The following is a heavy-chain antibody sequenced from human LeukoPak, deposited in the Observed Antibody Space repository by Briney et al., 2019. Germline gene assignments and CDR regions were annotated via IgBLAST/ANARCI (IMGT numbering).Heavy chain of an antibody. CDR3: ASSNYYDFWSGPADYYYMDV. D-gene: IGHD3-3*01. CDR1: GDSVSSNSAA. Sequence: SQTLSLTCAISGDSVSSNSAAWNWIRQSPSRGLEWLGRTYYRSKWYNDYAVSVKSRITINPDTSKNQFSLQLNSVTPEDTAVYYCASSNYYDFWSGPADYYYMDVWGKGTTVTVSS. CDR2: TYYRSKWYN. V-gene: IGHV6-1*01. J-gene: IGHJ6*03.